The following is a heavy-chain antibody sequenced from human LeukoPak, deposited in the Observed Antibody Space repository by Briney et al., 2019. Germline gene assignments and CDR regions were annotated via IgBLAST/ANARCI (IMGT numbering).Heavy chain of an antibody. CDR3: ARLIYYDSSGYRDAFDI. V-gene: IGHV5-51*01. CDR1: GYTFPTYW. J-gene: IGHJ3*02. D-gene: IGHD3-22*01. CDR2: VYPGDSDT. Sequence: GESLKISCKGSGYTFPTYWIGWVRQMPGKGLEWMGIVYPGDSDTRYSPSFQGQVTISADKSISTAYLQWSSLKASDTAMYYCARLIYYDSSGYRDAFDIWGQGTMVTVSS.